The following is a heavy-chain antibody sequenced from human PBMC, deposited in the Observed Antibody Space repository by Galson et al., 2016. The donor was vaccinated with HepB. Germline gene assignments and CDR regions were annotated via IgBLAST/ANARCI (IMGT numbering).Heavy chain of an antibody. J-gene: IGHJ4*02. D-gene: IGHD3-16*01. CDR1: GFDFSNYA. CDR2: ISDSANSI. V-gene: IGHV3-23*01. Sequence: SLRLSCAASGFDFSNYAMSWVRQAPGKGLEWVSHISDSANSIYYADSVKGRFAISRDNSKNTLFLQMNSLRDEDTAVYYCATQDGYFDFWGQGTLVTVSS. CDR3: ATQDGYFDF.